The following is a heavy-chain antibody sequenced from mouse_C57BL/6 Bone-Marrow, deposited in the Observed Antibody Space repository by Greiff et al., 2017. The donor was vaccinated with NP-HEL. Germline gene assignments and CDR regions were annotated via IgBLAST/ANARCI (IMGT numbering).Heavy chain of an antibody. CDR1: GISITTGNYR. CDR3: ARDRGNSYWYFDV. V-gene: IGHV3-5*01. D-gene: IGHD2-1*01. J-gene: IGHJ1*03. CDR2: IYYSGTI. Sequence: DVKLVESGPGLVKPSQTVFLTCTVTGISITTGNYRWSWIRQFPGNKLEWIGYIYYSGTITYNPSLTSRTTITRDTPKNQFFLEMNSLTAEDTATYYCARDRGNSYWYFDVWGTGTTVTVSS.